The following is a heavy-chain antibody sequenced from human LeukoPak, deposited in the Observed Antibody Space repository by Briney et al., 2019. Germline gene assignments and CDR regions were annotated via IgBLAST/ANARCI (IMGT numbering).Heavy chain of an antibody. CDR2: IGGSGGST. D-gene: IGHD2-15*01. J-gene: IGHJ4*02. CDR1: GFTFSSYA. Sequence: PGGSLRLSLAASGFTFSSYAMNWVRQAPGKGREWVSAIGGSGGSTYYADSVKGRFTISRDNSENTLYLQMNSLRGDDTAVYYCAKEFWGAKNCSGGNCYGGVDYWGQGTLVTVSS. V-gene: IGHV3-23*01. CDR3: AKEFWGAKNCSGGNCYGGVDY.